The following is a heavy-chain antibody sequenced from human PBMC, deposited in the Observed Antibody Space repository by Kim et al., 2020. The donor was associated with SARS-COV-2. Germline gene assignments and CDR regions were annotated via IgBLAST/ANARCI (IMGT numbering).Heavy chain of an antibody. CDR1: GFTFSSYA. V-gene: IGHV3-23*01. D-gene: IGHD6-13*01. Sequence: GGSLRLSCAASGFTFSSYAMSWVRQAPGKGLEWVSAISGSGGSTYYADSVKGRFTISRDNSKNTLYLQMNSLRAEDTAVYYCAKADGGVYSSSWISGMGAFDIWGQGTMVTVSS. CDR3: AKADGGVYSSSWISGMGAFDI. CDR2: ISGSGGST. J-gene: IGHJ3*02.